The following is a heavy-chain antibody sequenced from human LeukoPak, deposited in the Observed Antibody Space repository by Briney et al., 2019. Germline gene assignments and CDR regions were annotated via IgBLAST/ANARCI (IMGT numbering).Heavy chain of an antibody. CDR2: INHSGST. J-gene: IGHJ3*02. Sequence: PSETLSLTCAVYGGSFSGYYWSWIRQPPGKGLEWIGEINHSGSTNYNPSLKSRVTISVDTSKNQFSLKLSSVTAADTAVYYCARGLYNWNYWSKFGAFDIWGQGTMVTVSS. CDR1: GGSFSGYY. D-gene: IGHD1-7*01. CDR3: ARGLYNWNYWSKFGAFDI. V-gene: IGHV4-34*01.